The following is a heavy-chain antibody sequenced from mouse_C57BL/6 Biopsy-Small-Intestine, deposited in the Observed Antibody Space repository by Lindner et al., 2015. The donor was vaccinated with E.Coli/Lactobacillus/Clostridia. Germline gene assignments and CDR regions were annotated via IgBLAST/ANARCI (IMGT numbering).Heavy chain of an antibody. V-gene: IGHV1-64*01. CDR3: ARDLGATATTRFDS. J-gene: IGHJ4*01. CDR2: INPSGGGT. CDR1: AFLFTSYY. Sequence: SVKVSCKAPAFLFTSYYIHWVRQAPGQGLEWMGMINPSGGGTSYAQKFQGRVSMTRDTSTTTAYMELNSLRSDDTAVFYCARDLGATATTRFDSWGQGTLVTVSS. D-gene: IGHD2-13*01.